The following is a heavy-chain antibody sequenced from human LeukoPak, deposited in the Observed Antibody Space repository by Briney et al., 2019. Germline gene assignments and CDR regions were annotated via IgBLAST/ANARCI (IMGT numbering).Heavy chain of an antibody. CDR1: GGSFSGYY. CDR2: INHSGST. J-gene: IGHJ4*02. D-gene: IGHD1-1*01. V-gene: IGHV4-34*01. Sequence: SGTLSLTCAVYGGSFSGYYWRWIRQSPGKGLEWIGEINHSGSTNYTPSLKSRVTISVDTSKNQLSLKMSSVTAADTAVYYCSITTGTTLGLMDYWGQGALVTVSS. CDR3: SITTGTTLGLMDY.